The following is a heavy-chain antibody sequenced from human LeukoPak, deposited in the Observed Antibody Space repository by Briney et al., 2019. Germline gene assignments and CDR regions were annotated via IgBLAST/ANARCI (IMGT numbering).Heavy chain of an antibody. CDR2: IYHSGST. CDR1: GYSISSGYY. V-gene: IGHV4-38-2*02. J-gene: IGHJ4*02. D-gene: IGHD7-27*01. CDR3: ARARTAGDPDY. Sequence: SETLSLTCTVSGYSISSGYYWGWIRQPPGKGLEWIGSIYHSGSTNYNPSLKSRVTISVDTSKNQFSLKLSSVTAADTAVYYCARARTAGDPDYWGQGTLVTVSS.